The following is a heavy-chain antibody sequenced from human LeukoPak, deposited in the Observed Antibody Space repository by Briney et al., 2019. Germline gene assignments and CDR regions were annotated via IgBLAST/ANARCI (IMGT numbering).Heavy chain of an antibody. Sequence: SETLSLTCTVSGGSISSSSYYWGWIRQPPGKGLEWIGSIYYSGSTYYNPSLKSRVTISVDTSKNQFSLKLSSVTAADTAVYYCARSPIYAYDYWGQGTLVTVSS. CDR2: IYYSGST. CDR1: GGSISSSSYY. D-gene: IGHD3-16*01. CDR3: ARSPIYAYDY. V-gene: IGHV4-39*01. J-gene: IGHJ4*02.